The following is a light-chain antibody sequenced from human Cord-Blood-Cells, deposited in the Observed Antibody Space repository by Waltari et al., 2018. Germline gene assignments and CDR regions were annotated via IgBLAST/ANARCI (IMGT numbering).Light chain of an antibody. J-gene: IGKJ1*01. CDR3: QQDYRFPWT. V-gene: IGKV1D-8*01. CDR1: QGISSY. Sequence: VIWMTQSPSLLSASTGDRVTISCRMSQGISSYLAWYQQKPVKAPVLLIYSALTWHRGVPSRFTGSETETDFTLTISCLQSEDFATYYCQQDYRFPWTFGQGTKVEIK. CDR2: SAL.